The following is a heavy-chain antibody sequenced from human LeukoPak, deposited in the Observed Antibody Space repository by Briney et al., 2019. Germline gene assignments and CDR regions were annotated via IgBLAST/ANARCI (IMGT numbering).Heavy chain of an antibody. CDR1: GGSISSYY. CDR3: ARDRFYRGCSSTSCYRLGQLIDY. D-gene: IGHD2-2*01. Sequence: SETLSLTCTVSGGSISSYYWSWIRQPPGKGLEWIGYIYYSGSTNYNPSLKSRVTISVDTSKNQFSLKLSSVTAADTAVYYCARDRFYRGCSSTSCYRLGQLIDYWGQGTLVTVSS. V-gene: IGHV4-59*12. J-gene: IGHJ4*02. CDR2: IYYSGST.